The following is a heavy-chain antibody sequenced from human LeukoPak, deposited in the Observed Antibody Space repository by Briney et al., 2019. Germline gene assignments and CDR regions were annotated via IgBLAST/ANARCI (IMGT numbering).Heavy chain of an antibody. D-gene: IGHD6-19*01. V-gene: IGHV4-38-2*01. Sequence: SETLSRTCAVSGYSISSGYYWGWIRQPPGKGLEWIGSIYHSGSTYYNPSLKSRVTISVDTSKNQFSLKLSSVTAADTAVYYCARSVAGSFYWGQGTLVTVSS. CDR1: GYSISSGYY. J-gene: IGHJ4*02. CDR2: IYHSGST. CDR3: ARSVAGSFY.